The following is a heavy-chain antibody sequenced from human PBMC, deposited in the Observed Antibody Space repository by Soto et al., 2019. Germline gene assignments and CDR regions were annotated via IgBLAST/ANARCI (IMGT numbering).Heavy chain of an antibody. D-gene: IGHD6-25*01. J-gene: IGHJ4*02. CDR2: INPIPDST. CDR3: ATMKRARLDS. CDR1: GIMSSGYG. V-gene: IGHV1-69*09. Sequence: QEQVVQSGPAKKEPGSSVKVSCRASGIMSSGYGFSWVRQAPGQGLEGVGMINPIPDSTHHAQNLQGRVSLSVNKSTETAYLEVTSLRLEDTAIYFCATMKRARLDSWGRGTVVTVSS.